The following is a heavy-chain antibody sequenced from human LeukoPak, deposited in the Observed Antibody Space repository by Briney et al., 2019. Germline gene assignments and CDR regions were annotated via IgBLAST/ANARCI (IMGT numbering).Heavy chain of an antibody. CDR3: ARALRYSSPFDY. D-gene: IGHD6-13*01. CDR2: MNSDGSST. Sequence: PGGSLGLSCAASEFTFSSYWMHWVRQAPGKGLVWVSRMNSDGSSTSYADSVKGRFTISRDNAKNTLYLQMNSLRAEDTAVYYCARALRYSSPFDYWSQGTLVTVSS. CDR1: EFTFSSYW. J-gene: IGHJ4*02. V-gene: IGHV3-74*01.